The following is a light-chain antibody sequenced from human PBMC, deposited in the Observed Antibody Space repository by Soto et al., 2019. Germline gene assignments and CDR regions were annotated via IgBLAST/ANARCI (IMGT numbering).Light chain of an antibody. V-gene: IGKV3-20*01. CDR2: GAS. CDR1: QSVSSSY. CDR3: HQYSGWPLT. Sequence: EIVLTQSPGTLSLSPGERATLSCRASQSVSSSYLAWYQQKPGQGPRLLIYGASSRASGIPDRFSGSGSGTDFTLTITRLEPEDFAVYYCHQYSGWPLTFGRGTKVDIK. J-gene: IGKJ4*02.